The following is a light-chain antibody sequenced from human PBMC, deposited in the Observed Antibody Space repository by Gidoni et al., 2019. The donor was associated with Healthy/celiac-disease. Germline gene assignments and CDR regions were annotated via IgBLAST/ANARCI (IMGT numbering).Light chain of an antibody. CDR2: GES. CDR1: KSVSRH. V-gene: IGKV3-15*01. J-gene: IGKJ1*01. Sequence: DIVMTQSPATLSLSPGERATLSCRDSKSVSRHLAWYQQRPGQAPWNLIYGESTRATGIQARFSGSGSGTEFTLTIRSLQSEDFAVYSCKQHTNWRRTFGQGTKVEIK. CDR3: KQHTNWRRT.